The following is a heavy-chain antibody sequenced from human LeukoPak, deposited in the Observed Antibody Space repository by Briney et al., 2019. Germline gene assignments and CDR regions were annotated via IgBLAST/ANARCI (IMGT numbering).Heavy chain of an antibody. CDR1: GFTFSSYA. CDR2: MRGSGGST. D-gene: IGHD1-26*01. V-gene: IGHV3-23*01. CDR3: AKGRGWEASYYYYYMDV. Sequence: GGSLRLSCAASGFTFSSYAMSWVRQAPGKGLEWVSAMRGSGGSTYFADSVKGRFTISRDNSKNTLYLQMNSLRAEDTAVYYCAKGRGWEASYYYYYMDVWGKGTTVTISS. J-gene: IGHJ6*03.